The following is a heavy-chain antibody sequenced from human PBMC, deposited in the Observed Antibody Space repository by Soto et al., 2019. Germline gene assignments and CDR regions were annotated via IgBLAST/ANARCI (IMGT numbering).Heavy chain of an antibody. CDR2: ISAYNGNT. CDR3: ASGWFGEFVYYFDY. Sequence: QVHLVQSGAEVKKPGASVKVSCKTSGYTFTTYAISWVRQAPGQGLEWMGWISAYNGNTNYAQKLQGRGTMTTDPSTSTADMELRSLRSDDTAVYYCASGWFGEFVYYFDYWGQGTLVTVSS. V-gene: IGHV1-18*01. J-gene: IGHJ4*02. CDR1: GYTFTTYA. D-gene: IGHD3-10*01.